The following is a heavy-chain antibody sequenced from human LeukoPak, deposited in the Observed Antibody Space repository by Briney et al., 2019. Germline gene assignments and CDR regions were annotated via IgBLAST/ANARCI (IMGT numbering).Heavy chain of an antibody. J-gene: IGHJ4*02. D-gene: IGHD3-10*01. CDR3: ARGPFTMVRGLNRGHYFDY. CDR2: ISGSGDGT. V-gene: IGHV3-23*01. CDR1: GFTFRSYG. Sequence: GGSLRLSCVASGFTFRSYGMSWVRQAPGKGLEWVSGISGSGDGTYYADSVKGRFTISRDTAKNSLYLQMDSLRAEDTAVYYCARGPFTMVRGLNRGHYFDYWGQGTLVTVSS.